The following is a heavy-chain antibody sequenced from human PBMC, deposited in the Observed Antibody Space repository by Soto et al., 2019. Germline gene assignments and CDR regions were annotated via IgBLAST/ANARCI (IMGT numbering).Heavy chain of an antibody. CDR3: ARDSVAGPA. CDR1: GYTFTTYA. Sequence: ASVKVSCKASGYTFTTYALHWLRQAPGQRLEWMGWINSGNGDTKYSQKFQGRVTITRDTSASTAYMELSSLRSEDTAVYYCARDSVAGPAWGQGTLVTVSS. D-gene: IGHD6-19*01. V-gene: IGHV1-3*01. CDR2: INSGNGDT. J-gene: IGHJ5*02.